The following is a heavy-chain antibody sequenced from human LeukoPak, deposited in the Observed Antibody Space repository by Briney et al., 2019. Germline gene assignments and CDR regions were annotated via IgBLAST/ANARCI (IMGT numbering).Heavy chain of an antibody. D-gene: IGHD1/OR15-1a*01. CDR2: IKQDGSEK. CDR3: ATNWNRGAVDY. CDR1: GFTFSDYW. J-gene: IGHJ4*02. V-gene: IGHV3-7*01. Sequence: GGSLRLSCVASGFTFSDYWMSWVRQAPGKGREWVANIKQDGSEKYYVDSVKGRFTISRDNAKNSLYLQMNSLRAEDTAVYYCATNWNRGAVDYWGQGTLVTVSS.